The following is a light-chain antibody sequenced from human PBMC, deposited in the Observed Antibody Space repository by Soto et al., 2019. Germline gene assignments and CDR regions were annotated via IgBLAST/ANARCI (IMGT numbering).Light chain of an antibody. V-gene: IGKV3-20*01. CDR2: DAS. CDR1: QSVTSNY. CDR3: QQYGTSPSS. Sequence: EIVLTQSPGTLSLSPGERATLSCRASQSVTSNYLAWYQQKPGQAPRLLICDASSRATGIPDRFSGSESGTDFTLTIARLEPEEFAVYYCQQYGTSPSSFGQGTKLEIK. J-gene: IGKJ2*01.